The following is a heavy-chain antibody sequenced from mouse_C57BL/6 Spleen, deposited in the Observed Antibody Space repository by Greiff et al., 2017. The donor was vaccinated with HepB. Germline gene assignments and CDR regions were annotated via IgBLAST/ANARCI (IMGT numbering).Heavy chain of an antibody. D-gene: IGHD2-2*01. CDR3: ARHLEGLPPYYYAMDY. J-gene: IGHJ4*01. CDR2: ISSGGSYT. V-gene: IGHV5-6*01. Sequence: DVHLVESGGDLVKPGGSLKLSCAASGFTFSSYGMSWVRQTPDKRLEWVATISSGGSYTYYPDSVKGRFTISRDNAKNTLYLQMSSLKSEDTAMYYCARHLEGLPPYYYAMDYWGQGTSVTVSS. CDR1: GFTFSSYG.